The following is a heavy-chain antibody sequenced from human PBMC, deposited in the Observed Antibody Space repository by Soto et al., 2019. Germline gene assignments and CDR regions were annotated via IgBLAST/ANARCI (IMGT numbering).Heavy chain of an antibody. CDR3: AKSLVFVDHGYMDV. CDR2: SIPIQGTA. Sequence: QVQLVQSGAEVKKPGSSVKVSCEASGGRFTSYIFTWVRQAPGQGPEWMGRSIPIQGTADYALKFQDRVTMTADKSTNTVHMEMRSLRPDDTAVYYCAKSLVFVDHGYMDVWGKGTTVTVSS. CDR1: GGRFTSYI. D-gene: IGHD2-21*01. J-gene: IGHJ6*03. V-gene: IGHV1-69*08.